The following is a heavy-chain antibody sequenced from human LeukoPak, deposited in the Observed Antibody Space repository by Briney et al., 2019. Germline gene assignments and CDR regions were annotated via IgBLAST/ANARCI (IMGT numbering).Heavy chain of an antibody. V-gene: IGHV3-30-3*01. D-gene: IGHD3-16*01. CDR3: AREEDRGGVMVY. CDR1: GFTFSSHA. Sequence: PGGSLRLSCAASGFTFSSHAMHWVRQAPGKGLEWVAVISYDGSNKYYADSVKGRFTISRDNSKNTLYLQMNSLRAEDTAVYYCAREEDRGGVMVYWGQGTLVTVSS. J-gene: IGHJ4*02. CDR2: ISYDGSNK.